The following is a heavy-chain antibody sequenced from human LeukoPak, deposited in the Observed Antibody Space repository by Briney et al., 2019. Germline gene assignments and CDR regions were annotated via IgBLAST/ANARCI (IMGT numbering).Heavy chain of an antibody. CDR3: ATDPQYGDYASYYYYMDV. D-gene: IGHD4-17*01. CDR2: ISSSSSYI. CDR1: GFAFSSYS. V-gene: IGHV3-21*01. Sequence: GGSLRLSCAASGFAFSSYSMNWVRQAPGKGLEWVSSISSSSSYIYYADSVKGRFTISRDNAKNSLYLQMNSLRAEDTAVYYCATDPQYGDYASYYYYMDVWGKGTTVTVSS. J-gene: IGHJ6*03.